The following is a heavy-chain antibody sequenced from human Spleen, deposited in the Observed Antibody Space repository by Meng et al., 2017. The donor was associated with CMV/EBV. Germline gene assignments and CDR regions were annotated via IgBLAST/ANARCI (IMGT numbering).Heavy chain of an antibody. CDR3: ARDRDNYGPNWFDP. Sequence: GGANSSGGYYCGGLRQHPEGGLEWIGYICNSETAYYAPYRQSRVTISIDTSKNQFFLKLSSVTAADTAVYYCARDRDNYGPNWFDPWGQGTLVTVSS. D-gene: IGHD5-18*01. V-gene: IGHV4-31*02. J-gene: IGHJ5*02. CDR2: ICNSETA. CDR1: GGANSSGGYY.